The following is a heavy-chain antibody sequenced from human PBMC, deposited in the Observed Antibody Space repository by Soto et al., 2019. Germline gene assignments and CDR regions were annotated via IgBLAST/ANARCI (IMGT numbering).Heavy chain of an antibody. D-gene: IGHD1-26*01. CDR1: GGTFSSYS. V-gene: IGHV1-69*01. CDR3: ARDGGRHSGGIDY. CDR2: IIPIFGTA. J-gene: IGHJ4*02. Sequence: QVQLVQSGAELKKPGSSGKVSCKASGGTFSSYSINWVRQAPGQGLEWMGGIIPIFGTANYAQRFQGRVTITADESTSTAYMELSSLRSEDTAVYYCARDGGRHSGGIDYWGQGTLVTVSS.